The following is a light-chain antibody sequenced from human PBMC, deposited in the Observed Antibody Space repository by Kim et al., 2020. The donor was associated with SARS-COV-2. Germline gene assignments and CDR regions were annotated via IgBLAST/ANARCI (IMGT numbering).Light chain of an antibody. CDR3: QQYGSSPST. Sequence: LSPGERAALSCRASQSVSSSYLAWYQQKPGQAPRLLIYGASSRATGIPDRFSGSGSGTDFTLTISRLEPEDFAVYYCQQYGSSPSTFGQGTKLEIK. J-gene: IGKJ2*02. V-gene: IGKV3-20*01. CDR2: GAS. CDR1: QSVSSSY.